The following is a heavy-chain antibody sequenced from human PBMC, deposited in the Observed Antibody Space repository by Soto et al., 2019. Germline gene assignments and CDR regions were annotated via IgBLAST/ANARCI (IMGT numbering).Heavy chain of an antibody. V-gene: IGHV3-11*01. D-gene: IGHD4-4*01. Sequence: GGSMRLSCAASGFTFSDYYMSWIRQAPGKGLEWVSYISSSGSTIYYADSVKGRFTISRDNAKNSLYLQMNSLRAEDTAVYYCARMDDYNRTPLYYFDYWGQGTLVTVSS. CDR3: ARMDDYNRTPLYYFDY. CDR1: GFTFSDYY. CDR2: ISSSGSTI. J-gene: IGHJ4*02.